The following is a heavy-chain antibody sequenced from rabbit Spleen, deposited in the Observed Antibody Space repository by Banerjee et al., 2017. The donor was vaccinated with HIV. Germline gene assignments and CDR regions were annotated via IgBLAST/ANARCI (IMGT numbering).Heavy chain of an antibody. CDR2: ITGSSSDFT. D-gene: IGHD8-1*01. J-gene: IGHJ6*01. Sequence: QSLEESGGDLVKPGGSLALTCKASGFSFSSSDYICWVRQAPGKGLEWISCITGSSSDFTYSATWAKGRFTISKTSSTTVTLQMTSLTVADTATYFCARDAGTSFSTYGMDLWGPGTLVTVS. V-gene: IGHV1S40*01. CDR3: ARDAGTSFSTYGMDL. CDR1: GFSFSSSDY.